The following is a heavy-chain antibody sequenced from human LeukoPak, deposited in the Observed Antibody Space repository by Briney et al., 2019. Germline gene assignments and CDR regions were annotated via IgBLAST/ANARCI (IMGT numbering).Heavy chain of an antibody. D-gene: IGHD4-17*01. CDR1: GFTFSNYA. Sequence: GGSLRLSCAASGFTFSNYAMRWVRQAPGRGLEWVSAISGSGGSTYYADSVKGRFTISRDNSKNTLYLQMNSLRAEDTAVYYCAKPFSRDYADAFDIWGQGTMVTVSS. CDR2: ISGSGGST. V-gene: IGHV3-23*01. CDR3: AKPFSRDYADAFDI. J-gene: IGHJ3*02.